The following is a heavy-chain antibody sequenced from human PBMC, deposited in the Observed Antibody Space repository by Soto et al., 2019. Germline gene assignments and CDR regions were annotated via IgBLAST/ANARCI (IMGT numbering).Heavy chain of an antibody. CDR2: ISSSSSTI. CDR3: AKDSPAIDY. J-gene: IGHJ4*02. V-gene: IGHV3-48*01. CDR1: GCTRISNS. Sequence: ERGVRRTCVDSGCTRISNSINWVRQAPGKGLEWVSYISSSSSTIYYADSVKGRFTISRDNAKNSLYLQMNSLRAEDTAVYYSAKDSPAIDYWGQGTLVTVS.